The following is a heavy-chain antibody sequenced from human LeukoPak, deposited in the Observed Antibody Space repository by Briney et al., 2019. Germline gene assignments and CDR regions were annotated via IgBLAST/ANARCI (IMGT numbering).Heavy chain of an antibody. D-gene: IGHD6-6*01. CDR3: AKDSLEGYFDY. J-gene: IGHJ4*02. CDR2: IYSGGRT. CDR1: GFTVSSNY. V-gene: IGHV3-53*01. Sequence: GGSLRLSCAASGFTVSSNYMSWVRQAPGKGLEWVSVIYSGGRTYYADSVKGRFTISRDNSNNTLYLQMNSLRAEDTAVYYCAKDSLEGYFDYWGQGTLVTVSS.